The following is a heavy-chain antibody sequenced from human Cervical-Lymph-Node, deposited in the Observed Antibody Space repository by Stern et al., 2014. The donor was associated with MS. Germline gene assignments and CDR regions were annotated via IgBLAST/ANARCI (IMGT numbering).Heavy chain of an antibody. CDR2: INPDGTSA. CDR1: AFIFSNYW. J-gene: IGHJ4*02. D-gene: IGHD6-19*01. CDR3: ARGMTSGAYH. V-gene: IGHV3-74*01. Sequence: EVQLVESGGGLVQPGESLRVSCEASAFIFSNYWMHLVRQVPGKVLVRVSHINPDGTSALYADSVKGRFITTRDNARNTLYLQMNSLRAEDTAFYYCARGMTSGAYHWGQGTLVTVSS.